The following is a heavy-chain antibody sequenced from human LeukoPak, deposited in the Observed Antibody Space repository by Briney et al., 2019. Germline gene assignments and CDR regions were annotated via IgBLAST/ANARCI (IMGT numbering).Heavy chain of an antibody. Sequence: GGSLRLSCAASGFTFSSYWMHWVRQAPGKGLVWVSRINSDGSSTSYADSVKGRFTISRNNAKNTLYLQMNSLRAEDTAVYYCARELKVGATEGFDYWGQGTLVTVSS. CDR3: ARELKVGATEGFDY. J-gene: IGHJ4*02. V-gene: IGHV3-74*01. CDR1: GFTFSSYW. D-gene: IGHD1-26*01. CDR2: INSDGSST.